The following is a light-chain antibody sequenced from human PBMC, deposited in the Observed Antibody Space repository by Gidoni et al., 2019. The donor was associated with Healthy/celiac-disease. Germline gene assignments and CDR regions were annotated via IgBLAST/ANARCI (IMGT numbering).Light chain of an antibody. Sequence: EIVLTQSQATLSLSPGERATLSCRASQSVSSYLAWYQQKPGQAPRLLIYDASNRATGIPARFSGSGSGTDFTLTISSLEPEDFAVYYCQQRSNWPPRATFGGGTKVEIK. V-gene: IGKV3-11*01. J-gene: IGKJ4*01. CDR1: QSVSSY. CDR3: QQRSNWPPRAT. CDR2: DAS.